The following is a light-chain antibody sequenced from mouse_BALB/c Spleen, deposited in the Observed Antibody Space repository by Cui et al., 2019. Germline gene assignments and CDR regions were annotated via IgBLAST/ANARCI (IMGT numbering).Light chain of an antibody. Sequence: QFVPTQSPALISATTGEKVTMTCSASSSVSYMYWYQQKPRSSPKPWIYLTSNLASGVPARFSGSGSGTSYSLTISSVEAEDAATYYCQQWSSNPFTFGSGTKLEIK. CDR1: SSVSY. V-gene: IGKV4-68*01. CDR2: LTS. CDR3: QQWSSNPFT. J-gene: IGKJ4*01.